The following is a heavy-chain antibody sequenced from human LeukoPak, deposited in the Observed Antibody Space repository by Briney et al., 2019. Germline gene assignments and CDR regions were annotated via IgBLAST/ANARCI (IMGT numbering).Heavy chain of an antibody. V-gene: IGHV3-30*03. D-gene: IGHD1-26*01. J-gene: IGHJ5*02. CDR2: ISHHGSTT. CDR1: GFSFSRSYW. CDR3: ARGVGKLKLLPLDL. Sequence: GGSLRLSCAASGFSFSRSYWMHWVRQAPGKGLEWVTSISHHGSTTHYADSVQGRFTISRDNSKNTVFLQMSSLRRDDTAVYYCARGVGKLKLLPLDLWGRGALVTVSS.